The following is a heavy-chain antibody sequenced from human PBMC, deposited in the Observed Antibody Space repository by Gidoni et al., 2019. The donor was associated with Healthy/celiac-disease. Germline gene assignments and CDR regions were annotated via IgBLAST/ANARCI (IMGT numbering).Heavy chain of an antibody. J-gene: IGHJ6*02. D-gene: IGHD2-2*01. Sequence: QVQLQQWGAGRLKPSATLSLTCAVYGGLFRGYYWSWIRQPPGKGLEWIGEINHRGSTNYNPSLKCRVTISVDTSMSQFSLKLSSVTAAYTAVDYCASGDPVVPAASRGYGMDVWGQGTTVTVSS. V-gene: IGHV4-34*01. CDR2: INHRGST. CDR1: GGLFRGYY. CDR3: ASGDPVVPAASRGYGMDV.